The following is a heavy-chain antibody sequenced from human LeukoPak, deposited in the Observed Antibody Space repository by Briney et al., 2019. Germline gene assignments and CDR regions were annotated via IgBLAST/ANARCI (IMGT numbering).Heavy chain of an antibody. CDR2: IYHSGST. V-gene: IGHV4-59*08. D-gene: IGHD3-22*01. Sequence: SETLSLTCTVSGGSISSYYWSWIRQPPGKGLEWIGSIYHSGSTTYNPSLKSRVTISGDTSENQFSLRLSSVTAADAAVYYCARASYSYDISGWVPFDYWGQGTLVTVSS. CDR1: GGSISSYY. CDR3: ARASYSYDISGWVPFDY. J-gene: IGHJ4*02.